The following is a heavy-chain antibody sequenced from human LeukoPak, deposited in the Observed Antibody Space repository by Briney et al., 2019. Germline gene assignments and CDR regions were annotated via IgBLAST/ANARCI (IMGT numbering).Heavy chain of an antibody. V-gene: IGHV4-59*08. J-gene: IGHJ4*02. CDR2: VHYTDSP. D-gene: IGHD1-14*01. CDR3: ARLNQGNRFDY. Sequence: SETLSLTCTVSGGSITTHYWSWIRQPPGKGLEWIGYVHYTDSPNFNPSLKSRVTISLDTSKNQFSLKLSSITAADTAVYYCARLNQGNRFDYWGQGALVTVSS. CDR1: GGSITTHY.